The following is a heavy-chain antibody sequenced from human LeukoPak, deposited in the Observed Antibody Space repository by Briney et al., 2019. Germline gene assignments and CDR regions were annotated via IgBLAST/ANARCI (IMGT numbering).Heavy chain of an antibody. CDR3: ARVPNCSGGSCYLLWYFDL. J-gene: IGHJ2*01. D-gene: IGHD2-15*01. CDR2: IIPILGIA. CDR1: GGTFSSYA. V-gene: IGHV1-69*04. Sequence: SVKVSCKASGGTFSSYAISWVRQAPGQGLEWMGRIIPILGIANYAQKFQGRVTITADKSTSTAYMELSSLRSEDTAVYYCARVPNCSGGSCYLLWYFDLWGRGTLVTVSS.